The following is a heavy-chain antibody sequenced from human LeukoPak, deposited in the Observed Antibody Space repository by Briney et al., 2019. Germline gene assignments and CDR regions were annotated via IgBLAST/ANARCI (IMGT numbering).Heavy chain of an antibody. V-gene: IGHV1-69*01. Sequence: SVKVSCKASGGTFSSYAISWVRQAPGQGLEWMGGIIPIFGTANYALKFQGRVTITADESTSTAYMELSSLRSEDTAVYYCARADITIFGVVISLAFDIWGQGTMVTVSS. D-gene: IGHD3-3*01. CDR1: GGTFSSYA. CDR3: ARADITIFGVVISLAFDI. CDR2: IIPIFGTA. J-gene: IGHJ3*02.